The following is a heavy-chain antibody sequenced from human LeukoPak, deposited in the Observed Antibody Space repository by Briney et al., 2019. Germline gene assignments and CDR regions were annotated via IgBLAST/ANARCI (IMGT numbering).Heavy chain of an antibody. J-gene: IGHJ4*02. D-gene: IGHD4-17*01. CDR1: GDSISSNNYY. Sequence: SETLSLTCSVSGDSISSNNYYWNWIRQPAGKGLEWIGRISATGNTNYNPSLRSRVTISVDTSKNQFSLKLNSVTAADTAVYYCAREEYGDYVGYWGQGTLVTVAS. CDR2: ISATGNT. V-gene: IGHV4-61*02. CDR3: AREEYGDYVGY.